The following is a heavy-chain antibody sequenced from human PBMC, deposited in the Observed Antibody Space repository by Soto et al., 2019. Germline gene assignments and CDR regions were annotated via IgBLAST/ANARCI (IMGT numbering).Heavy chain of an antibody. CDR1: GGSFSGYY. V-gene: IGHV4-34*01. D-gene: IGHD3-22*01. Sequence: SSETLSLTCAVYGGSFSGYYWSWIRQPPGKGLEWIGEINHSGSTNYNPSLKSRVTISVDTSKNQFSLKLSSVTAADTAVYYCARRGFGLFYYGTSGSPDFYYYNMDVWGQGTTVTVS. CDR3: ARRGFGLFYYGTSGSPDFYYYNMDV. CDR2: INHSGST. J-gene: IGHJ6*03.